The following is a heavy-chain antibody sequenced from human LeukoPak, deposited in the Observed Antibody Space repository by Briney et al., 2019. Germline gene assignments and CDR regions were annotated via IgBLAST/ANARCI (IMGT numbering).Heavy chain of an antibody. V-gene: IGHV1-69*05. D-gene: IGHD4-17*01. CDR1: GGTFSSYA. CDR3: ARELSTVTTLWFDP. CDR2: IIPIFGTA. Sequence: GASVKVSCKASGGTFSSYAISWVRQAPGQGLEWMGRIIPIFGTANYAQKFQGRVTITTDESTSTAYMELSSLRSVDTAVYYCARELSTVTTLWFDPWGQGTLVTVSS. J-gene: IGHJ5*02.